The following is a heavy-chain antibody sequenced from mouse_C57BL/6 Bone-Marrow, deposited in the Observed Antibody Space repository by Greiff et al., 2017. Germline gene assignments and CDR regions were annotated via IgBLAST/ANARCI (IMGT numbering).Heavy chain of an antibody. V-gene: IGHV1-59*01. CDR1: GYTFTSYW. Sequence: QVQLQQPGAELVRPGTSVKLSCKASGYTFTSYWMHWVKQRPGQGLEWIGVIDPSDSYTNYNQKFKGKATLTVDTSSSTAYMQLSSLTSEDSAVYYCARSVGYYVPVSYFDVWGTGTTVTVSS. D-gene: IGHD2-3*01. J-gene: IGHJ1*03. CDR3: ARSVGYYVPVSYFDV. CDR2: IDPSDSYT.